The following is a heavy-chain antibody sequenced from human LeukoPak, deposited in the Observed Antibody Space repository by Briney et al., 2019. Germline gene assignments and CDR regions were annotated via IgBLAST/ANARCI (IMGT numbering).Heavy chain of an antibody. V-gene: IGHV4-39*01. Sequence: ETLSLTCTVSGGSISSSSYYWGWIRQPPGKGLEWIGSIYYSGSTYYNPSLKSRVTISVDTSKNQFSLKLSSVTAADTAVYYCARGPGLWFGNYYFDYWGQGTLVTVSS. CDR3: ARGPGLWFGNYYFDY. D-gene: IGHD3-10*01. J-gene: IGHJ4*02. CDR1: GGSISSSSYY. CDR2: IYYSGST.